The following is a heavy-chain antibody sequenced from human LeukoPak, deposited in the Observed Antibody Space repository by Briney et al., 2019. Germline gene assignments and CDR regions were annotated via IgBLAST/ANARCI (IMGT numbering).Heavy chain of an antibody. Sequence: GGSLRLSCVASRFTFSSYWMHWVRQTSGKGLEWVSRINPEKTTINYADSVKGRFTISRDENTVYLEMNSLRADDTAIYHCVRDKTGWDDYWGQGTLVTVSS. CDR2: INPEKTTI. CDR3: VRDKTGWDDY. CDR1: RFTFSSYW. D-gene: IGHD7-27*01. J-gene: IGHJ4*02. V-gene: IGHV3-74*01.